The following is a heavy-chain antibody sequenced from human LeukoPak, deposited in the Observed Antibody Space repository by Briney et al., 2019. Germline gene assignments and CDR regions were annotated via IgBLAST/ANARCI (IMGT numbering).Heavy chain of an antibody. D-gene: IGHD6-6*01. V-gene: IGHV4-59*01. J-gene: IGHJ6*03. CDR1: GGSISSYY. Sequence: TLSLTCTVSGGSISSYYWSWIRQPPGKGLEWIGYIYYSGSTNYNPSLKSRVTISVDTSKNQFSLKLSSVTAADPAVYYCARVGIAARPGSYYYYYMDVWGKGTTVTVSS. CDR2: IYYSGST. CDR3: ARVGIAARPGSYYYYYMDV.